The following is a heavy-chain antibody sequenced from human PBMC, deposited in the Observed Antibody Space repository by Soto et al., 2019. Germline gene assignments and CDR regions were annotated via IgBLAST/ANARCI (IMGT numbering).Heavy chain of an antibody. CDR3: ARPAVVVTAPTAYFDY. Sequence: GESLKISCKGSGYSFTIYWIGWVRQRPGKGLEWMGIIYPGDSDTRYSPSFQGQVTISADKSISTAYLQWSSLKASDTAMYYCARPAVVVTAPTAYFDYWGQGTLLTVSS. CDR1: GYSFTIYW. V-gene: IGHV5-51*01. D-gene: IGHD2-21*02. CDR2: IYPGDSDT. J-gene: IGHJ4*02.